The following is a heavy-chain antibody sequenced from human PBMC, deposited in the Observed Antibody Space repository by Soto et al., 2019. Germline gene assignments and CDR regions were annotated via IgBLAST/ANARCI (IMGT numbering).Heavy chain of an antibody. CDR2: IIPIFGTA. Sequence: QVQLVQSGAEVKKPGSSVKVSCKASGGTFSSYAISWVRQAPGQGLEWMGGIIPIFGTANSAQKFQGRVKITAEESTSTAYMELSSLRSEDTAVYYCARVGTGTTFGWFDPWGQGTLVTVSS. D-gene: IGHD1-1*01. CDR3: ARVGTGTTFGWFDP. CDR1: GGTFSSYA. V-gene: IGHV1-69*01. J-gene: IGHJ5*02.